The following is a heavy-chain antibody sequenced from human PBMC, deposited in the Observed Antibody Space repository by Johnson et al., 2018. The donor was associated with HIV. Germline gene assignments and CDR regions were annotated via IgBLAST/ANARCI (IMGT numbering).Heavy chain of an antibody. D-gene: IGHD6-19*01. Sequence: VQLVESGGGLVQPGGSLRLSCAASGFTVSSYYMSWVRQAPGKGLEWVSGINWNGGNTAYADSVKGRFTVSRDNAKNSLYLQMNSLRAEDTAIYYCAKDMAYSSGWSDAFDIWGQGTIVSVSS. J-gene: IGHJ3*02. CDR1: GFTVSSYY. CDR3: AKDMAYSSGWSDAFDI. V-gene: IGHV3-20*04. CDR2: INWNGGNT.